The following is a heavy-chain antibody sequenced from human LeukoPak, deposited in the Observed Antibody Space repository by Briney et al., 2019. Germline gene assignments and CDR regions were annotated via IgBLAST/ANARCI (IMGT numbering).Heavy chain of an antibody. J-gene: IGHJ3*02. D-gene: IGHD3-22*01. CDR1: GYTFTGYY. CDR2: INPNSGGT. V-gene: IGHV1-2*06. CDR3: ARTMIVPLPGDAFDI. Sequence: VASVKVSCKASGYTFTGYYMHWVRQAPGQGLEWMGRINPNSGGTNYAQKFQGRVTMTRDTSISTAYMELSRLRSDDTAVYYCARTMIVPLPGDAFDIWGQGTMVIVSS.